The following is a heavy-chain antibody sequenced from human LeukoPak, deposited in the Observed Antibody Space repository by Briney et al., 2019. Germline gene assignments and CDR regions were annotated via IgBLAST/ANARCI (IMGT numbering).Heavy chain of an antibody. D-gene: IGHD3-22*01. Sequence: SETLSLTCAVYGGSFSGYYWSWIRQPPGKGLEWIGEINHSGSTNYNPSLKSRVTISVDTSKNQFSLKLSSVTAADTAVYYCARHGRVYDGSGYYFYYYYYYMDVWGKGTTVTISS. V-gene: IGHV4-34*01. J-gene: IGHJ6*03. CDR1: GGSFSGYY. CDR2: INHSGST. CDR3: ARHGRVYDGSGYYFYYYYYYMDV.